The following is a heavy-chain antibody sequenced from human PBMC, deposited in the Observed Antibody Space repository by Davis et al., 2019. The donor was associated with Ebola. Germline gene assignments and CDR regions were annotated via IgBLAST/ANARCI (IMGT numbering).Heavy chain of an antibody. J-gene: IGHJ4*02. Sequence: GGSLRLSCTASGSTFNKFQMNWVRQAPGKGLEWVAHISDSGSTTYYTDSVKGRFTISRDNAKNSLYLQMNSLRAEDTAVYYCVPGTWIRGQGTLVTVSS. D-gene: IGHD5-18*01. CDR1: GSTFNKFQ. CDR2: ISDSGSTT. V-gene: IGHV3-48*03. CDR3: VPGTWI.